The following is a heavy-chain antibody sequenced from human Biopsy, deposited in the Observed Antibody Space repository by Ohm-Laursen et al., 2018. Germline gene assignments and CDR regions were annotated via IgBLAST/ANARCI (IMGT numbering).Heavy chain of an antibody. J-gene: IGHJ5*02. CDR2: IFYSDIT. CDR3: ARHPTGFWFDP. V-gene: IGHV4-39*01. Sequence: GTLSLTCTVSGGSVSSNVAYWAWIRQPPGKGLEYIGSIFYSDITYYNPSLQSRVTMSVDTSKNQFSLNLTSVTAADTAVYYCARHPTGFWFDPWGQGTLVIVSS. CDR1: GGSVSSNVAY.